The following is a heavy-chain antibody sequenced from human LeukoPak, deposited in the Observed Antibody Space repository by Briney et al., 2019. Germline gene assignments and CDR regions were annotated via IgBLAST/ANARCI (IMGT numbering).Heavy chain of an antibody. CDR1: GFTFGSYS. CDR2: ISSGSSIM. Sequence: GGSLRLSCVASGFTFGSYSMNWVRQAPGKGLEWVSYISSGSSIMYYADSVKGRFSISRDNAKNTLYLQMNSLRAEDTAVYYCAKSPAVDAAFDIWGQGTMVTVSS. V-gene: IGHV3-48*01. CDR3: AKSPAVDAAFDI. D-gene: IGHD4-23*01. J-gene: IGHJ3*02.